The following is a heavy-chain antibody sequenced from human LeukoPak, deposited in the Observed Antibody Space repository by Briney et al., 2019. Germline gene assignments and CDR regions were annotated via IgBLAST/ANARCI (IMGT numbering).Heavy chain of an antibody. Sequence: AETLSLTCTVSGGSISPYYGSWIRQPPGKGLEGIGYIYYSGSTNYNPSLKSRVTISVDTSKNQFSQKLSSVTAADTAVYYCARAFYPGYYSYMAVWGKGTTVTVSS. CDR1: GGSISPYY. CDR3: ARAFYPGYYSYMAV. V-gene: IGHV4-59*01. D-gene: IGHD3-3*02. CDR2: IYYSGST. J-gene: IGHJ6*03.